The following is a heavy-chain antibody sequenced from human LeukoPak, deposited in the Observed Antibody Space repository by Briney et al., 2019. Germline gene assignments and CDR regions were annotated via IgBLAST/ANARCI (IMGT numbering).Heavy chain of an antibody. D-gene: IGHD3-22*01. J-gene: IGHJ4*02. CDR1: GFTFSGYW. Sequence: GGSLRLSCAASGFTFSGYWMHWVRQAPGKGLEWVSAISGSGGSTYYADSVKGRFTISRDNSKNTLYLQMNSLRAEDTAVYYCAKDASYYYDSSGLDYWGQGTLVTVSS. CDR3: AKDASYYYDSSGLDY. CDR2: ISGSGGST. V-gene: IGHV3-23*01.